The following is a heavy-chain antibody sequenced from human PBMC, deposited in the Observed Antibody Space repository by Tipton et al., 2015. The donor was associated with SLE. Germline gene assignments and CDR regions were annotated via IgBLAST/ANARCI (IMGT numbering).Heavy chain of an antibody. CDR1: GGAVIHNY. Sequence: GLVKPSETLSLTCSVSGGAVIHNYWSWIRQPPGKGLEWIGYIHSSGTTKYNSSLRSRVTISVDTSKNQFSLRLSSVTAADTAFYYCARSRGTARDWWGQGTLVSVSS. V-gene: IGHV4-4*09. J-gene: IGHJ4*02. D-gene: IGHD3/OR15-3a*01. CDR3: ARSRGTARDW. CDR2: IHSSGTT.